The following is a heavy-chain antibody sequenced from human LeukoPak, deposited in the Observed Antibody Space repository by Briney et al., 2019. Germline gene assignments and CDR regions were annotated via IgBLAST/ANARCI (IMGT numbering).Heavy chain of an antibody. CDR1: GFTFNSYW. V-gene: IGHV3-74*03. J-gene: IGHJ4*02. D-gene: IGHD3-16*01. Sequence: PGGSLRLSCAASGFTFNSYWMHWVRQAPGKGLVWVSRISTDGSSAMYADSVKGRFTISGDNAKNTLYLQMNSLRAEDTAVYYCARVNVCPRCHFDYWGQGTLVTVSS. CDR2: ISTDGSSA. CDR3: ARVNVCPRCHFDY.